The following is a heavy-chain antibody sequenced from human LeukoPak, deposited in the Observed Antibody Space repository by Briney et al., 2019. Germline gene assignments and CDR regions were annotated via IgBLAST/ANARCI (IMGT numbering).Heavy chain of an antibody. CDR1: GFTFSSYA. CDR3: AEDPIFGVVNDY. D-gene: IGHD3-3*01. Sequence: GGSLRLSCAASGFTFSSYAMSWVRQAPGKGLEWVSAISGSGGSTYYADSVKGRFTISRDNSKNTLYLQMDSLRAEDTAVYYCAEDPIFGVVNDYWGQGTLVTVSS. V-gene: IGHV3-23*01. CDR2: ISGSGGST. J-gene: IGHJ4*02.